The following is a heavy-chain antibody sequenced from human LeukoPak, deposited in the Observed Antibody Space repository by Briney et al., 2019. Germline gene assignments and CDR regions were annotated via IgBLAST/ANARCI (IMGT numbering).Heavy chain of an antibody. Sequence: SETLSLTCTVSGGSISSSSYYWGWIRQPPGKGLEWIGEINHSGSTNYNPSLKSRVTISVDTSKNQFSLKLSSVTAADTAVYYCARGRSRYCSSTSCYRLDYWGQGTLVTVSS. CDR2: INHSGST. D-gene: IGHD2-2*01. CDR3: ARGRSRYCSSTSCYRLDY. V-gene: IGHV4-39*07. J-gene: IGHJ4*02. CDR1: GGSISSSSYY.